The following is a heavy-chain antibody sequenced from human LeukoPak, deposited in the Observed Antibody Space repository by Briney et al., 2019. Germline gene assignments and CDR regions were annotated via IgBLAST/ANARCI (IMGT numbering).Heavy chain of an antibody. Sequence: PSETLSLTCPVSGGSVSSGSYYWTWIRQPPGKGLEWIGYIYYTGSTNYNPSLKSRVTISVDTSRNQFSLKLNSVTAADTAVYYCARAVMMVRGVIIGGYWFDPWGQGTLVTVSS. CDR2: IYYTGST. V-gene: IGHV4-61*01. J-gene: IGHJ5*02. CDR3: ARAVMMVRGVIIGGYWFDP. CDR1: GGSVSSGSYY. D-gene: IGHD3-10*01.